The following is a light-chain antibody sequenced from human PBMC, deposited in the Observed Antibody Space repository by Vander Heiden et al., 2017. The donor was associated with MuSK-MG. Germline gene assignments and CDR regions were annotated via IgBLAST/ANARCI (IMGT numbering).Light chain of an antibody. CDR3: QQEDSYPIT. CDR2: AAS. Sequence: AIRMTQSPSSFSASTGDRVTITCRASQGISSYLAWYQQKPGKAPKLLIYAASTLQSGVPSRFSGSGSGTDFTLTISCLQSEEFATYYCQQEDSYPITFGGGTKVEIK. CDR1: QGISSY. J-gene: IGKJ4*01. V-gene: IGKV1-8*01.